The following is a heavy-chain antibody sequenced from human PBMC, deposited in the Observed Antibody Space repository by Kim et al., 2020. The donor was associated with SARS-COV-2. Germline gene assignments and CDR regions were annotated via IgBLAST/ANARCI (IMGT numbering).Heavy chain of an antibody. J-gene: IGHJ4*02. CDR3: ARGGYYYDSSGYYPHFDY. CDR2: IYYSGST. D-gene: IGHD3-22*01. Sequence: SETLSLTCTVSGGSISSYYWSWIRQPPGKGLEWIGYIYYSGSTNYNLSLKSRVTILVDTSKNQFSLKLSSVTAADTAVYYCARGGYYYDSSGYYPHFDYWGQGTLVTVSS. CDR1: GGSISSYY. V-gene: IGHV4-59*01.